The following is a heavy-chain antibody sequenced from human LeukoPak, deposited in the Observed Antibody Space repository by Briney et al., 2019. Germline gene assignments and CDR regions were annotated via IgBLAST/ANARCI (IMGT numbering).Heavy chain of an antibody. V-gene: IGHV4-39*07. D-gene: IGHD3-10*01. Sequence: SETLSLTCTVSGGSISSGPYYWGWIRQPPGKGLEWIGEINHSGSTNYNPSLKSRVTISVDTSKNQFFLKLSSVTAADTAVYYCARLGYYGSGSYQNNDYWGQGTLVTVSS. J-gene: IGHJ4*02. CDR1: GGSISSGPYY. CDR3: ARLGYYGSGSYQNNDY. CDR2: INHSGST.